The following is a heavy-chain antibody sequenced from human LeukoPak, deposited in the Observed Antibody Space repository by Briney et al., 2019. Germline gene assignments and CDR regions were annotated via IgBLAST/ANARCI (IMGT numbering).Heavy chain of an antibody. D-gene: IGHD6-6*01. CDR3: ARLKLDAARSFDP. J-gene: IGHJ5*02. V-gene: IGHV4-59*08. Sequence: SETLSLTCTVSGGSISSYYWSLIRQPPGKGLEWIGYIYYSGSTNYNPSLKSRVTISVDTSKNQFSLKLSSVTAADTAVYYCARLKLDAARSFDPWGQGTLVTVSS. CDR2: IYYSGST. CDR1: GGSISSYY.